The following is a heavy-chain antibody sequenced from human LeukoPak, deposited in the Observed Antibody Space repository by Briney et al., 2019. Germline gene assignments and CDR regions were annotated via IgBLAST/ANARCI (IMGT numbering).Heavy chain of an antibody. V-gene: IGHV3-74*01. CDR3: AREIDYGEVSSDY. CDR1: GCTFSTYW. D-gene: IGHD4-17*01. CDR2: INSDGRST. J-gene: IGHJ4*02. Sequence: PGGSLRLSCAASGCTFSTYWMHWVRQAPGKGLVWVSRINSDGRSTRYADSVKGRFTISRDNAKNTLYLQMNSLRVEATAVYYCAREIDYGEVSSDYWGQGTLVTVSS.